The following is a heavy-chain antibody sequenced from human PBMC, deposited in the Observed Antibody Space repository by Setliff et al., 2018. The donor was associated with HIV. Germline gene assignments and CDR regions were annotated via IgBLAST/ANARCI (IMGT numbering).Heavy chain of an antibody. V-gene: IGHV4-61*09. CDR3: ARAGYYGSTSYWEYFQH. D-gene: IGHD3-22*01. Sequence: LSLTCTVSGGSIRSGSYCWSWIRQPAGKGLEWIGHVCTSGITNYNPSLKSRVTVSVDTSKNQFSLKLSSVTAADTAVYYCARAGYYGSTSYWEYFQHWGQGTLVTVSS. CDR2: VCTSGIT. CDR1: GGSIRSGSYC. J-gene: IGHJ1*01.